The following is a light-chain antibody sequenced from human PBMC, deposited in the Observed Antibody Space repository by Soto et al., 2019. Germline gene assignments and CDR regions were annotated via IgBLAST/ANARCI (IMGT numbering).Light chain of an antibody. CDR3: QSYESSLGGSVV. CDR2: GNS. V-gene: IGLV1-40*01. J-gene: IGLJ2*01. CDR1: SSNIGAGYE. Sequence: QSVLTQPPSVSGAPGQRVTISCTGSSSNIGAGYEVHWYQQLPGTAPKLLIHGNSNRPSGVPDRFSGSKSGTSASLAITGLQAEDEADYYCQSYESSLGGSVVFGGGTKLTDL.